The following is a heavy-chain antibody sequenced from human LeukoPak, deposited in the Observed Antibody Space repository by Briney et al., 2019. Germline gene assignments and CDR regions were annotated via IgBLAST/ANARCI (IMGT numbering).Heavy chain of an antibody. Sequence: SVKVSCKASGGTFSSYAISWVRQAPGQGLEWLGGIIPIFGTANYAQKFQGRVTITTDESTSTAYMELSSLRSEDTAVYYCARDRTPLDSPTFDYWGQGTLVTVSS. CDR1: GGTFSSYA. D-gene: IGHD4-23*01. V-gene: IGHV1-69*05. CDR2: IIPIFGTA. CDR3: ARDRTPLDSPTFDY. J-gene: IGHJ4*02.